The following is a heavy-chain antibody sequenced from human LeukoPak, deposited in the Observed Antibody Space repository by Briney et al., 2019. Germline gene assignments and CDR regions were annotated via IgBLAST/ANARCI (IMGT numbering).Heavy chain of an antibody. Sequence: PSETLSLTCAVYGGSFSAYYWSWIRQPPGKGLEWIGEINHSGSTNYDPSLKSRVNISVDTSKNQFSLKLSSVTAADTAVYYCARVSRLWWARDIWGQGTMVTVSS. CDR2: INHSGST. D-gene: IGHD2-21*01. J-gene: IGHJ3*02. CDR1: GGSFSAYY. V-gene: IGHV4-34*01. CDR3: ARVSRLWWARDI.